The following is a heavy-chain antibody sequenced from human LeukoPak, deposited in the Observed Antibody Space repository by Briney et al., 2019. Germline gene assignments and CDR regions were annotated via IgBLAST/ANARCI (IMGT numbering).Heavy chain of an antibody. CDR3: AKDPSGWLVAGPAYYLDY. CDR2: ISYDGSNK. CDR1: GFTFSSYG. J-gene: IGHJ4*02. V-gene: IGHV3-30*18. Sequence: GGSLRLSCAASGFTFSSYGMHWVRQAPGKGLEWVAVISYDGSNKYYADSVKGRFTISRDNSKNTLYLQMNSLRAEDTAVYYCAKDPSGWLVAGPAYYLDYWGQGTLVTVSS. D-gene: IGHD6-19*01.